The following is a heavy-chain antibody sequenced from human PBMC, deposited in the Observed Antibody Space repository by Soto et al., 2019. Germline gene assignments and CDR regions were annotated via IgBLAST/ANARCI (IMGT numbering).Heavy chain of an antibody. CDR3: ASIWFGDFDY. Sequence: SETLSLTCAVSGGSIGSGGYSWSWIRQPPGKGLEWIGYMYHSGSTYYNPSLKSRVTISIDRSKNQFSLKLSSVTAADTAVYYCASIWFGDFDYWGHGTLVTVSS. CDR1: GGSIGSGGYS. D-gene: IGHD3-10*01. J-gene: IGHJ4*01. CDR2: MYHSGST. V-gene: IGHV4-30-2*01.